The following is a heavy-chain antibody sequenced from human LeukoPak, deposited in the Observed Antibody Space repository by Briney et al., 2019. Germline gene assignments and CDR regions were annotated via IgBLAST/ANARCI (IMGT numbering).Heavy chain of an antibody. V-gene: IGHV4-34*01. CDR3: ARTDIVVVPAAIDY. J-gene: IGHJ4*02. CDR2: INHSGST. CDR1: GGSFSGYY. Sequence: SETLSLTCAVYGGSFSGYYWSWIRQPPGKGLEWIGEINHSGSTNYNPSLKSRVTISVDTSKNQFSLKLSSVTAADTAVYYCARTDIVVVPAAIDYWGQGKPVTVSS. D-gene: IGHD2-2*01.